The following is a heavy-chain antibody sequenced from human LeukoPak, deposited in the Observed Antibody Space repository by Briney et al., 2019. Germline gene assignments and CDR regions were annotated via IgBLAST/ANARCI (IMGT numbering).Heavy chain of an antibody. D-gene: IGHD3-9*01. V-gene: IGHV1-69*04. CDR1: GGTFSSYA. CDR2: IIPILGIA. CDR3: ARGDILTGYPRGY. Sequence: SVKVSCKASGGTFSSYAISWVRQAPGQGLEWMGRIIPILGIANYAQKFQGRVTITADKSTSTAYMELSSLRSEDTAVNYCARGDILTGYPRGYWGQGTLVTVSS. J-gene: IGHJ4*02.